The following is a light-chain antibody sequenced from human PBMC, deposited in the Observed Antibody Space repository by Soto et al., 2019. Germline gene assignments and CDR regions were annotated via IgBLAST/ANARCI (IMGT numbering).Light chain of an antibody. CDR1: SSDVGGYNY. CDR3: SSYAGSNNPVI. J-gene: IGLJ2*01. Sequence: SALTQPPSASGSPGQSVTISCTGTSSDVGGYNYVSWYQQHPGKAPKFMIYEVSKWPSGVPDRFSGSKSGNTASLTVSGLQADDEADYYCSSYAGSNNPVIFGGGTKLTVL. V-gene: IGLV2-8*01. CDR2: EVS.